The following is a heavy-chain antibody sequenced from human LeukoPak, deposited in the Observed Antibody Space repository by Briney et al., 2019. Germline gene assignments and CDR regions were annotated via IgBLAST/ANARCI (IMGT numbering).Heavy chain of an antibody. V-gene: IGHV3-48*02. CDR2: IWSSSSI. Sequence: PGGSLRLSCAASGFTFSSYSMNWVRQSPGKGLEWVSYIWSSSSICYADSVKGRFTISRDDAKNSLYLQMNSLRDEDTAVYYCAIDYGYGFDIWGQGTMVTVSS. CDR3: AIDYGYGFDI. CDR1: GFTFSSYS. J-gene: IGHJ3*02. D-gene: IGHD5-18*01.